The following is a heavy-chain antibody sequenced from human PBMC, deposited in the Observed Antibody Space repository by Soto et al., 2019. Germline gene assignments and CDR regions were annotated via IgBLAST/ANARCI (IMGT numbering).Heavy chain of an antibody. J-gene: IGHJ5*02. D-gene: IGHD3-10*01. V-gene: IGHV2-5*02. Sequence: QITLKESGPTLVKPTQTLTLTCTFSGFSLSTSGVCVGWIRQPPGKALEWLALIYWDDDKRYSPSLKSRLTITKDTSKNQVVLTMTNMDPVDTATYYCAHGMVRGVLSWFDPWGQGTLVTVSS. CDR3: AHGMVRGVLSWFDP. CDR1: GFSLSTSGVC. CDR2: IYWDDDK.